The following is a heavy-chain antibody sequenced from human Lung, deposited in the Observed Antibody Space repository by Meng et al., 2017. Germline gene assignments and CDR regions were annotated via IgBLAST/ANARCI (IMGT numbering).Heavy chain of an antibody. Sequence: EVRVVESGGGLVPHGVSLRLSCAASGFTFTDHWMHWVRQGPGKGLVWVSRINRDGTKPTYADSVKGRFTISRDNAKNTLYLQMNNLRAEDTAFYYCTNDRLNHWGQGALVTVSS. CDR3: TNDRLNH. D-gene: IGHD1-1*01. V-gene: IGHV3-74*01. J-gene: IGHJ1*01. CDR2: INRDGTKP. CDR1: GFTFTDHW.